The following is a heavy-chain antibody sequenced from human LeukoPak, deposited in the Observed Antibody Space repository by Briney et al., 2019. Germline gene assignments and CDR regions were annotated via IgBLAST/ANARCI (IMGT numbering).Heavy chain of an antibody. V-gene: IGHV4-39*01. D-gene: IGHD6-13*01. CDR3: ARQLAAAGHFDY. CDR2: ISYSGSR. J-gene: IGHJ4*02. CDR1: GDSLSSSNSY. Sequence: PSETLSLTCTVSGDSLSSSNSYWGWIRQPPGKGLEWIGRISYSGSRSYNPSLKSRVTIFVDTSNKQFSLKLSSVTAADTAVYYCARQLAAAGHFDYWGQGTLVTVSS.